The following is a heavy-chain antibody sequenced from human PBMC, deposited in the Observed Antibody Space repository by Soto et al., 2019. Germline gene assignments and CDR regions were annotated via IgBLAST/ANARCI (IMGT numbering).Heavy chain of an antibody. CDR1: GFTVSSNY. Sequence: GESLKISCAASGFTVSSNYMSWVRQAPGKGLEWVSVIYSGGSTYYADSVKGRFTISRDNSKNTLYLQMNSLRAEDTAVYYCARGGLVSSGYHNACDYWGQGTLVTVSS. CDR3: ARGGLVSSGYHNACDY. D-gene: IGHD3-22*01. J-gene: IGHJ4*02. V-gene: IGHV3-53*01. CDR2: IYSGGST.